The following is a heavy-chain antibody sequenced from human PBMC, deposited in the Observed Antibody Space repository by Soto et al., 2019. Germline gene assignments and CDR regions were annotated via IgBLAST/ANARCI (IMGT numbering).Heavy chain of an antibody. Sequence: ASVKVSCKASGYTFTSYYMHWVRQAPGQGLEWMGIINPSGGSTSYAQKFQGRVTMTRDTSTSTVYMELSSLRSEDTAVYYCARSAELELRQDFWSGYFQLSWFDPWGQGTLVTVSS. CDR3: ARSAELELRQDFWSGYFQLSWFDP. CDR1: GYTFTSYY. CDR2: INPSGGST. V-gene: IGHV1-46*01. D-gene: IGHD3-3*01. J-gene: IGHJ5*02.